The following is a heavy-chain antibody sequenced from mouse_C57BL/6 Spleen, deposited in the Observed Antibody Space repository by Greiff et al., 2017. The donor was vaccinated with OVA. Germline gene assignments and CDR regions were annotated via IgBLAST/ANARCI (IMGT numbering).Heavy chain of an antibody. J-gene: IGHJ3*01. Sequence: EVQLQESGPELVKPGASVKMSCKASGYTFTDYNMHWVKQSHGKSLEWIGYINPNNGGTSYNQKFKGKATLTVNKSSSTAYMELRSLTSEDSAVYYCAVYYGNSWFAYWGQGTLVTVSA. CDR3: AVYYGNSWFAY. D-gene: IGHD2-1*01. CDR1: GYTFTDYN. CDR2: INPNNGGT. V-gene: IGHV1-22*01.